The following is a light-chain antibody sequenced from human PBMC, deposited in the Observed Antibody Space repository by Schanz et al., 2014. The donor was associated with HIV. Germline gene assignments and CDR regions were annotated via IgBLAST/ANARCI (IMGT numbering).Light chain of an antibody. CDR2: QAS. J-gene: IGKJ4*01. Sequence: DIRMTQSPSTLSASVGDRVTITCRASQSISGRLAWYQQKPGRAPNLLIYQASTLETGVPSRFSGSGSGTEFTLKISSLQPEDFATYYCKHLNSYPLTFGGGTRVEI. CDR1: QSISGR. CDR3: KHLNSYPLT. V-gene: IGKV1-5*03.